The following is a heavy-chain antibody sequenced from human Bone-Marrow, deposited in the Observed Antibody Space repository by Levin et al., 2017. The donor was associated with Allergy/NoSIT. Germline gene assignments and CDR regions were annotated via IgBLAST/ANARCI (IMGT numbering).Heavy chain of an antibody. V-gene: IGHV4-31*11. CDR1: SVSISSGGYY. Sequence: SETLSLTCAVSSVSISSGGYYWSWIRQHPGKGLEWIGYIYYSGSTYYNPSLKSRVTISVDTSKNQFSLKLSSVTAADTAVYYCARDIGLRLGELSLILDYWGQGTLVTVSS. J-gene: IGHJ4*02. D-gene: IGHD3-16*02. CDR3: ARDIGLRLGELSLILDY. CDR2: IYYSGST.